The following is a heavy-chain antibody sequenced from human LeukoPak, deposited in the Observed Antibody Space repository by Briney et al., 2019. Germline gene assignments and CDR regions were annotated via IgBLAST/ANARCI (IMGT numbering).Heavy chain of an antibody. V-gene: IGHV3-33*01. CDR3: ARDARDYDSSIDAFDI. CDR1: GFTFSSYG. Sequence: GRSLRLSCAASGFTFSSYGMHWVRQAPGKGLEWVAVIWYDGSNKYYADSVKGRFTISRDNSKNTLYLQMNSLRAEDTAVYYCARDARDYDSSIDAFDIWGQGTMVTVSS. CDR2: IWYDGSNK. J-gene: IGHJ3*02. D-gene: IGHD3-22*01.